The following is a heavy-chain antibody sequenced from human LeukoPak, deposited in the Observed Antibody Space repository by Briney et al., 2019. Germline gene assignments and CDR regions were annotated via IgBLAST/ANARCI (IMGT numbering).Heavy chain of an antibody. CDR2: ISYDGSNK. V-gene: IGHV3-30*18. J-gene: IGHJ6*02. D-gene: IGHD1-26*01. CDR3: AKDVSGSYTYGMDV. Sequence: GGSLRLSCAASGFTFSSYGMHWVRQAPGKGLEWVAVISYDGSNKYYADSVKGRFTISRDNSKNTLYLQMTSLRAEDMAVYYCAKDVSGSYTYGMDVWGQGTTVTVSS. CDR1: GFTFSSYG.